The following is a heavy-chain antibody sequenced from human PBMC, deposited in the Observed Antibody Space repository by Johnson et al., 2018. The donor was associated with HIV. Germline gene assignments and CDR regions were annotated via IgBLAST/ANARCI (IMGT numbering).Heavy chain of an antibody. CDR2: MSTSGSTK. CDR3: AKGGSSTSLDAFDI. CDR1: GFTFSDFF. J-gene: IGHJ3*02. D-gene: IGHD2-2*01. Sequence: QVQLVESGGGLVKPGGSLRLSCAASGFTFSDFFMSWIRQAPGKGLEWVAYMSTSGSTKFYADSVKGRFTISRDNSKNTLYLQMNSLRAEDTAVYYCAKGGSSTSLDAFDIWGQGTMVTVSS. V-gene: IGHV3-11*04.